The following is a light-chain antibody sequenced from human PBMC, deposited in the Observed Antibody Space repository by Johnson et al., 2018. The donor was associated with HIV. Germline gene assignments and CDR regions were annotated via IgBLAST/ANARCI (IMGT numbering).Light chain of an antibody. CDR2: ENK. CDR3: GTWDSSLGAWV. CDR1: SSNIGKNY. Sequence: QSVLTQPPSVSAAPGQMVSISCSGSSSNIGKNYVSWYQQFPGTAPKLLIHENKKRPSGIPDRFSGSKSGTSATLDITGLQTGDEADYYCGTWDSSLGAWVFGNGTKVTVL. J-gene: IGLJ1*01. V-gene: IGLV1-51*02.